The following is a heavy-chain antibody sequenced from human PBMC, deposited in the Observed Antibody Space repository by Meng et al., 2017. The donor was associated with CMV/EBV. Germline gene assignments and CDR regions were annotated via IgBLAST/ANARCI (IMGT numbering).Heavy chain of an antibody. D-gene: IGHD3-3*01. CDR2: ISAYNGNT. CDR1: GYTFTSYG. J-gene: IGHJ6*02. Sequence: ASAQVSCKASGYTFTSYGISWVRQAPGQGLEWMGWISAYNGNTNYAQKLQGRVTMTTDKSTSTAYMELRSLRSDDTAVYYCAKDPGDFWSGYNAIYYYYGMDVWGQGTTVTVSS. CDR3: AKDPGDFWSGYNAIYYYYGMDV. V-gene: IGHV1-18*01.